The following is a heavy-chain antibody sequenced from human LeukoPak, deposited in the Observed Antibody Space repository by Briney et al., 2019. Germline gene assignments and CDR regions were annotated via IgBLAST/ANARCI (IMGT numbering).Heavy chain of an antibody. D-gene: IGHD2-2*01. J-gene: IGHJ5*02. Sequence: GRSLRLSCAASGFTFNRYAIHWVRQAPGKGLEWVTVISADGNDQHYADSVKGRFTISRDNSKNTVFLQMNSLRIEDTAVYYCARAIGYCSSASCRFDPWGQGTLVTVSS. CDR1: GFTFNRYA. CDR2: ISADGNDQ. CDR3: ARAIGYCSSASCRFDP. V-gene: IGHV3-30-3*01.